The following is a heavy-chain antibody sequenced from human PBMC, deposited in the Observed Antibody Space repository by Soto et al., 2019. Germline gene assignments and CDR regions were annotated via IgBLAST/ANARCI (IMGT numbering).Heavy chain of an antibody. V-gene: IGHV4-59*01. J-gene: IGHJ3*02. CDR2: VYYSGST. Sequence: QVQLQESGPGLVKPSETLSLTCTVSGASICSSYWSWIRQSPGKGLERIGYVYYSGSTNYNPSLQSQVTISVDTSNNQVSLQLRSVNSAATAVYYCARRHYDSRGQSNTFDIWGQWTMVTDSS. CDR1: GASICSSY. CDR3: ARRHYDSRGQSNTFDI. D-gene: IGHD3-22*01.